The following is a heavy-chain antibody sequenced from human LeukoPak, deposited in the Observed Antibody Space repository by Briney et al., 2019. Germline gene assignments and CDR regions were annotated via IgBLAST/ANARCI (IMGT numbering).Heavy chain of an antibody. Sequence: PGRSLRLSCAASGFTFSTYAMHWVRQAPDKGLEWVAVISSDGSNKNNADSVKGRFTISRDNSKNTLYLQMNSLRAEDTAVYYCARDRPDFDWLLPFDYWGQGTLVTVSS. V-gene: IGHV3-30-3*01. CDR3: ARDRPDFDWLLPFDY. D-gene: IGHD3-9*01. J-gene: IGHJ4*02. CDR1: GFTFSTYA. CDR2: ISSDGSNK.